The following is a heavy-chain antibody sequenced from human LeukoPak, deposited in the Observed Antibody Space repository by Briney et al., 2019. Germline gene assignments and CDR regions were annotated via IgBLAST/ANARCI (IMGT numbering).Heavy chain of an antibody. CDR1: GGSISSRGYY. V-gene: IGHV4-39*01. D-gene: IGHD6-19*01. Sequence: SETLSLTCTVSGGSISSRGYYWGWIRQPPGKGLEWIGSIYYSGSTYYNPSLKSRVTISVDTFKNQFSLKLSSVTAADTAVYYCARPVGARGVAVPDYWGQGTLVTVSS. CDR2: IYYSGST. J-gene: IGHJ4*02. CDR3: ARPVGARGVAVPDY.